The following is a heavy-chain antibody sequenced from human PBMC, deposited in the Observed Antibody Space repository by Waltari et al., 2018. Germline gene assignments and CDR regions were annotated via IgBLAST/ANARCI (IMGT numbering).Heavy chain of an antibody. CDR3: AKDPAAAGTLDY. J-gene: IGHJ4*02. CDR2: ISGRGGST. Sequence: EVQLVESGGGLVQPGGSLRLSCAASGFTFSSYAMSWVRQAPGKGLEGVSAISGRGGSTYYADSVKGRFTISRDNSKNTLYLQMNSLRAEDTAVYYCAKDPAAAGTLDYWGQGTLVIVSS. V-gene: IGHV3-23*04. CDR1: GFTFSSYA. D-gene: IGHD6-13*01.